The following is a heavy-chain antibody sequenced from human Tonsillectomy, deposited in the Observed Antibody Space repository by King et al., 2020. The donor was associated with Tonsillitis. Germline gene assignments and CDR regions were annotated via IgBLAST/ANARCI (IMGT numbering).Heavy chain of an antibody. J-gene: IGHJ5*02. CDR3: ARLVLGYGSSRYDFDWFDP. V-gene: IGHV4-59*08. CDR1: GGSINSYY. Sequence: VQLQESGPGLVKPSETLSLTCTVSGGSINSYYWSWIRQPPGKGLEWIGYIYYSGSTNYNPSLKSRVTISVDTSKNQFSLKLSSVTAADTAVYYCARLVLGYGSSRYDFDWFDPWGQGTLVTVSS. D-gene: IGHD6-13*01. CDR2: IYYSGST.